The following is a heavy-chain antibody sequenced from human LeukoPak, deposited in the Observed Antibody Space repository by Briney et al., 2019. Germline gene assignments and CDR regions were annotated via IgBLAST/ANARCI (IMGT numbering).Heavy chain of an antibody. CDR1: GFTVSSNY. CDR2: IRSNDYDGTT. CDR3: TRGGRMVYAT. V-gene: IGHV3-49*03. Sequence: PGGSLRLSCAASGFTVSSNYMSWFRQAPGKGLEWVGFIRSNDYDGTTEYAASVKGRFTISRDDSKSIAYLQMNSLKTEDTAVYYCTRGGRMVYATWGQGTLVTVSS. J-gene: IGHJ5*02. D-gene: IGHD2-8*01.